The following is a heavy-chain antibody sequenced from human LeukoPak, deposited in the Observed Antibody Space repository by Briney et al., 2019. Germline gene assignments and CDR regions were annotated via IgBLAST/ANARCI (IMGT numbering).Heavy chain of an antibody. CDR1: GFTFSSYT. D-gene: IGHD3-10*01. Sequence: GGSLRLSCAASGFTFSSYTMNWVRQAPGKGLEWGSSISSSGSYIYYADSVKGGFTISRDNAKNSLYLQMNSLRAEDTAVYYCARWYGSAPNDYWGQGTLVTVSS. CDR2: ISSSGSYI. V-gene: IGHV3-21*01. CDR3: ARWYGSAPNDY. J-gene: IGHJ4*02.